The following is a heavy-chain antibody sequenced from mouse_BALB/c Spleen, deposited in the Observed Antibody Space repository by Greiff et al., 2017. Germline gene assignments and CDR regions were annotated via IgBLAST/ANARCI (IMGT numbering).Heavy chain of an antibody. CDR1: GYTFTSYW. Sequence: QVQLKQSGAELAGPGASVKLSCKASGYTFTSYWLQWVKQRPGQGLEWIGAIYPGDGDTRYTQKFKGKATLTADKSSSTAYMQLSSLASEDSAVYYCARNIYDGYYFDYWGQGTTLTVSS. CDR3: ARNIYDGYYFDY. CDR2: IYPGDGDT. D-gene: IGHD2-3*01. V-gene: IGHV1-87*01. J-gene: IGHJ2*01.